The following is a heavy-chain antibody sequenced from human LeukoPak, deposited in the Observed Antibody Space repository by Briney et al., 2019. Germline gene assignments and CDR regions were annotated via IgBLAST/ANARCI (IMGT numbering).Heavy chain of an antibody. CDR1: GGSISSGGYS. CDR3: ARGEVYYYDSSGYVDAFDI. Sequence: PSETLSLTCAVSGGSISSGGYSWSWIRQPPGKGLEWIGYIYHSGSTYYNPSLKSRVTISVDRSKNQFSLKLSSVTAADTAVYYCARGEVYYYDSSGYVDAFDIWGQGTMVTVSS. J-gene: IGHJ3*02. D-gene: IGHD3-22*01. V-gene: IGHV4-30-2*01. CDR2: IYHSGST.